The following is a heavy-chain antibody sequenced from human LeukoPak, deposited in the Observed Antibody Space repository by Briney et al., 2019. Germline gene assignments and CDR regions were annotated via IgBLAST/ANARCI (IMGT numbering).Heavy chain of an antibody. Sequence: GGSLRLSCAASGFTFSSYDMHWVRQATGKGLEWVSAIGTAGDTYYPGSVKGRFTISRDNAKNSLYLQMNSLRAEDTALYHCARGSGNDYGDYGGDYWGQGTLVTVSS. V-gene: IGHV3-13*01. D-gene: IGHD4-17*01. CDR2: IGTAGDT. J-gene: IGHJ4*02. CDR1: GFTFSSYD. CDR3: ARGSGNDYGDYGGDY.